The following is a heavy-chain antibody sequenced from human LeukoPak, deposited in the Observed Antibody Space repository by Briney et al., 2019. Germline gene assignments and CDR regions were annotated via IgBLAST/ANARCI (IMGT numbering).Heavy chain of an antibody. V-gene: IGHV3-23*01. J-gene: IGHJ4*02. CDR3: GKDPSSGRAFEY. CDR1: GFTFRSYA. D-gene: IGHD3-10*01. Sequence: GGSLRLSCAASGFTFRSYAMSWVRQAPGKGLEWVSAISGSGGSTYYADSVKGRFTISRDDSKNTLYLQMNSLRAEDTALYHCGKDPSSGRAFEYWGQGTLVTVSS. CDR2: ISGSGGST.